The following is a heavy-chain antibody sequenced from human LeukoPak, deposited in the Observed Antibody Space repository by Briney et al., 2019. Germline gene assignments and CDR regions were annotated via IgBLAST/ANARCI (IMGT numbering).Heavy chain of an antibody. CDR1: GGSISSYY. Sequence: SETLSLTCTVSGGSISSYYWSWIRQPAGKGLEWIGRIYSSGSTNYNPSLKSRVTMSVDTSKNQFSLKLTSVTAADTAVYYCARDSASGDFDYWGQGTLVTVSS. CDR3: ARDSASGDFDY. V-gene: IGHV4-4*07. D-gene: IGHD7-27*01. J-gene: IGHJ4*02. CDR2: IYSSGST.